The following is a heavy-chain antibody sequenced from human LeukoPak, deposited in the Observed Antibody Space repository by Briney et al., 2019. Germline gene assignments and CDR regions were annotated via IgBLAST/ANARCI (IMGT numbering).Heavy chain of an antibody. CDR3: ARAPPGRKGYNPYYFDY. D-gene: IGHD5-24*01. CDR2: IYSLGDT. J-gene: IGHJ4*02. CDR1: GFIFDDYA. Sequence: GGSLRLSCAVSGFIFDDYAMHWVRQAPGKGLEWVSLIYSLGDTYYADSVKGRFTISRDNSKNTVYLQMNSLRVDDTAVYYCARAPPGRKGYNPYYFDYWGQGTRVTVSS. V-gene: IGHV3-53*01.